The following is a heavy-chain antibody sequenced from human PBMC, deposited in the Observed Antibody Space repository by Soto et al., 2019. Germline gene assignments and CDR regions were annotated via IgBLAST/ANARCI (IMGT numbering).Heavy chain of an antibody. J-gene: IGHJ4*02. CDR2: ISGSGGGT. CDR3: AHRSSWPDAPFDY. V-gene: IGHV3-23*01. Sequence: GGSLSLCCAASGFTLSSYAMSWVRQAPGKGLEWVSAISGSGGGTYYADSVKGRFTISRDNSKNTLYLQMNSLRAEDTATYYCAHRSSWPDAPFDYWGQGTLVTVSS. CDR1: GFTLSSYA.